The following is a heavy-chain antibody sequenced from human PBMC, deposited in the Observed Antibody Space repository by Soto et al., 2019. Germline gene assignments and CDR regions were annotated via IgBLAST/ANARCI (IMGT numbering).Heavy chain of an antibody. CDR2: ITSSGTTV. Sequence: EVHLVESGGGLVQPGGSLRLSCAASGFTFSSYSLNWVRQAPGKGLEWVSYITSSGTTVYYADSVRGRFTISRDNAKXXXXXXXXXXXXXXXXXXXXXXXXSNWAYYFDFWGQGTLVTVSS. CDR1: GFTFSSYS. J-gene: IGHJ4*02. CDR3: XXXXSNWAYYFDF. D-gene: IGHD6-13*01. V-gene: IGHV3-48*01.